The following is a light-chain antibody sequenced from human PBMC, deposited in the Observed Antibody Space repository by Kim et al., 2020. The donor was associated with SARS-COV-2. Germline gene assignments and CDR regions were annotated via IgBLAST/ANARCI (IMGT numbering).Light chain of an antibody. V-gene: IGLV6-57*04. CDR1: SGNIASNY. CDR3: QSYDNTNQV. CDR2: EDT. J-gene: IGLJ3*02. Sequence: NSMLTQPHSVSESPGKTVTISCTRSSGNIASNYMQWYQQRPGSAPTIVIYEDTQRPSGVPDRFSGSIDSSSNSASLTISGLKTEDEADYYCQSYDNTNQVFGGGTQLTVL.